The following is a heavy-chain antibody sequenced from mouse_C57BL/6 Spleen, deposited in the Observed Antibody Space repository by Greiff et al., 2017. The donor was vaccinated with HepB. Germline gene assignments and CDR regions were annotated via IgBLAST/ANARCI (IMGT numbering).Heavy chain of an antibody. Sequence: EVQGVESGEGLVKPGGSLKLSCAASGFTFSSYAMSWVRQTPEKRLEWVAYISSGGDYIYYADTVKGRFTISRDNARNTLYLQMSSLKSEDTAMYYCTREGDYYYGSSYRYFDVWGTGTTVTVSS. V-gene: IGHV5-9-1*02. CDR1: GFTFSSYA. D-gene: IGHD1-1*01. CDR2: ISSGGDYI. J-gene: IGHJ1*03. CDR3: TREGDYYYGSSYRYFDV.